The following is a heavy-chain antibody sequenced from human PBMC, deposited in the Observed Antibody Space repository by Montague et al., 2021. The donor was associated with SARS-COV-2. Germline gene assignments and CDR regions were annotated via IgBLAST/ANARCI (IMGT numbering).Heavy chain of an antibody. D-gene: IGHD3-3*01. J-gene: IGHJ6*02. CDR3: ARDQTVLEWVWYGMDV. CDR1: GGSFSTYY. Sequence: SETLSLTCAVYGGSFSTYYWAWICQSPGKGLEWIGNIDHSGNTDXNPSLKSRVSISVDTSSSQFSLHLTSVTAADAAVYYCARDQTVLEWVWYGMDVWGPGTTVTVSS. CDR2: IDHSGNT. V-gene: IGHV4-34*01.